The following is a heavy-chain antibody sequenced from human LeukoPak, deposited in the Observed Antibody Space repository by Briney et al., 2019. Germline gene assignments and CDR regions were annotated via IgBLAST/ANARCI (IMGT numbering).Heavy chain of an antibody. CDR2: IYYSGST. CDR1: GGSISSHY. D-gene: IGHD5-12*01. CDR3: ARHGCSGYDWDY. Sequence: SETLSLTCTVSGGSISSHYWSWIRQPPGKGLEWIGYIYYSGSTNYNPSLKSRVTISVDTSKNQFSLKLSSVTAADTAVYYCARHGCSGYDWDYWGQGTLVTVSS. V-gene: IGHV4-59*11. J-gene: IGHJ4*02.